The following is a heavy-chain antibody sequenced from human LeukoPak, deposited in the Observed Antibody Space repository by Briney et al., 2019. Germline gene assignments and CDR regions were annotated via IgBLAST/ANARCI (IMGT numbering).Heavy chain of an antibody. J-gene: IGHJ4*02. Sequence: GRSLRLSCAASGFTFSSYGMHWVRQAPGKGLEWVAVIWYDGSNKYYADSVKGRFTISRDNSKNTLYLQMNSLRAEDTAVYYCARDLYSGYDSDDYWGQGTLVTVSS. D-gene: IGHD5-12*01. V-gene: IGHV3-33*08. CDR3: ARDLYSGYDSDDY. CDR1: GFTFSSYG. CDR2: IWYDGSNK.